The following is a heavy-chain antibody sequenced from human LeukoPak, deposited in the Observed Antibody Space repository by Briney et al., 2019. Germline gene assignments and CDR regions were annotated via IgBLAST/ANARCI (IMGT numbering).Heavy chain of an antibody. CDR3: ARGGGRSWFDC. V-gene: IGHV1-2*02. Sequence: ASVKVSCKASGYTFTDHNIHWVRQAPGQGLEWMGWINPNSGGTNYAQKFQGRVTMTRDTSISTAYMELSRLRSDDTAVYYCARGGGRSWFDCWGQGTLVTVSS. CDR2: INPNSGGT. J-gene: IGHJ4*02. D-gene: IGHD3-16*01. CDR1: GYTFTDHN.